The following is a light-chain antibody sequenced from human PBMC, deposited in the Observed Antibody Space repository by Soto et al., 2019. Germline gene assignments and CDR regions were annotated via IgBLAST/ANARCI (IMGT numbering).Light chain of an antibody. CDR2: DAS. Sequence: EIVLTQSPATLSLSPGERATLSCRASQSVSSYLAWYQQKPGQAPRLLIYDASNRATGIPARFSGSGSGTDFTLTISSLEPEDFAVYYCQQYIKWPITFGQGTRLGIK. CDR1: QSVSSY. CDR3: QQYIKWPIT. J-gene: IGKJ5*01. V-gene: IGKV3-11*01.